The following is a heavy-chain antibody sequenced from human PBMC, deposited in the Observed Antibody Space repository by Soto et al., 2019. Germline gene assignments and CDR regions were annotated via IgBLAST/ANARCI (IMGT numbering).Heavy chain of an antibody. CDR3: GRDVCLYCIDGKCYGGFDL. CDR1: GFTFSSYW. V-gene: IGHV3-7*01. D-gene: IGHD2-15*01. Sequence: GGSLRLSCAASGFTFSSYWMSWVRQAPGKGLEWVANIKQDGSEKYYVDSVKGRFTISRDNAKNSVYLQVNSLSVGETAVFFFGRDVCLYCIDGKCYGGFDLWGQGALVTVSP. J-gene: IGHJ4*02. CDR2: IKQDGSEK.